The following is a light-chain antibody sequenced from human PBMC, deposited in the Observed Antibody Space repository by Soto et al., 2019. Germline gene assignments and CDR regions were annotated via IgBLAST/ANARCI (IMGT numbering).Light chain of an antibody. CDR3: QQSYSAPFT. CDR1: QSIRSY. J-gene: IGKJ3*01. V-gene: IGKV1-39*01. Sequence: DIQMTQSPSSLSASVGDRVTITCRASQSIRSYLNWYQQKPGKAPKLLIYATSILQSGVPSRFSASSSGTDFNLNISSLQPEAFATYFCQQSYSAPFTFGPGTRVDIK. CDR2: ATS.